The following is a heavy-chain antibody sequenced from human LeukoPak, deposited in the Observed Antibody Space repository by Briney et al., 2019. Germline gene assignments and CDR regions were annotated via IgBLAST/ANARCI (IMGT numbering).Heavy chain of an antibody. Sequence: PGGPLRLSCAASKFFFHGYWMSWVRQAPGKGLEWVANIKQDGSEGYYMDSVKGRFTISRDNAKNLLFLQMNSLRPDDTAVYYCARLNFWSNSYAAPFDSWGQGSLVTVSS. CDR3: ARLNFWSNSYAAPFDS. CDR1: KFFFHGYW. D-gene: IGHD3-16*01. CDR2: IKQDGSEG. V-gene: IGHV3-7*01. J-gene: IGHJ4*02.